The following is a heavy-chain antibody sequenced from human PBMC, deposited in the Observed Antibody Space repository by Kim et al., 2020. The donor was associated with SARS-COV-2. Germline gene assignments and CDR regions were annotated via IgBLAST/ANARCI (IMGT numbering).Heavy chain of an antibody. CDR1: RFTFSSYA. J-gene: IGHJ6*02. V-gene: IGHV3-23*01. Sequence: GGSLRLSCAASRFTFSSYAMSWVRQAPGKGLEWVSAISGSGGSTYYADSVKGRFTISRDNSKNTLYLQMNSLRAEDTAVYYCAKEGASGSVQLWLENYYYGMDVWGQGTTVPVSS. CDR2: ISGSGGST. D-gene: IGHD5-18*01. CDR3: AKEGASGSVQLWLENYYYGMDV.